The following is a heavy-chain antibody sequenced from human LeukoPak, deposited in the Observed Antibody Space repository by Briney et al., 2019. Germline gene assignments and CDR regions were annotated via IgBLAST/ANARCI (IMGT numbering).Heavy chain of an antibody. D-gene: IGHD3-10*01. J-gene: IGHJ6*03. Sequence: GGSLRLSCAASGFTFSTFAMIWVRQPPGKGLEWVSSIFPSGGEIHYADSVRGRFTISRDNAKNSLYLQMNSLRAEDTAVYYCARGPSGHLAYYYMDVWGKGTTVTISS. CDR1: GFTFSTFA. CDR2: IFPSGGEI. V-gene: IGHV3-21*01. CDR3: ARGPSGHLAYYYMDV.